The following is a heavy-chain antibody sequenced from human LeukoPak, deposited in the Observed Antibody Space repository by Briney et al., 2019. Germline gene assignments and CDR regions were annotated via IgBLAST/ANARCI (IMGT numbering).Heavy chain of an antibody. CDR3: AKDRGYSHGFDY. J-gene: IGHJ4*02. V-gene: IGHV3-30*18. D-gene: IGHD5-18*01. CDR2: ISYDGRNK. CDR1: GFTFSSYG. Sequence: GGSLRLSCVASGFTFSSYGMHWVRQAPGKGLEWVAVISYDGRNKEYVDSVKGRFTISRDNSKNTLYLQMNSLRAEDTAVYNCAKDRGYSHGFDYWGQGTLVTVSS.